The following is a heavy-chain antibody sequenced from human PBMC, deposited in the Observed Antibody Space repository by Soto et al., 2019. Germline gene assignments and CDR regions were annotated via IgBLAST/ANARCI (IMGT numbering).Heavy chain of an antibody. D-gene: IGHD6-19*01. CDR1: GFAFNYFW. Sequence: EVQLVESGGGLVQPGGSLRLSCAASGFAFNYFWMNWVRQAPGKGLVWISRIKTDGNDASYADSVKGRFTISRDNAKNTLYLQMNSLRYEDTAVYFCARGHASGWTRDAFDMWGQGTVVAVSS. V-gene: IGHV3-74*01. J-gene: IGHJ3*02. CDR3: ARGHASGWTRDAFDM. CDR2: IKTDGNDA.